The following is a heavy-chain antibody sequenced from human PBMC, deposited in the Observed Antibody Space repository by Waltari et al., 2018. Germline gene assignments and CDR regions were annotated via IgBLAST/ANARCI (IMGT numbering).Heavy chain of an antibody. Sequence: VQLLESGGGLVQSGGSLRLSCAASVFAFRIHAMHCVRPAPGKGVEWVSVISGGGGSTDYADSVKGRFTIYRDNAKNTLYLQMNNLRVEDTAVYYCASSLYGDYTQIWGRVFDYWGQGTLVTVSS. J-gene: IGHJ4*02. CDR1: VFAFRIHA. V-gene: IGHV3-23*01. CDR3: ASSLYGDYTQIWGRVFDY. CDR2: ISGGGGST. D-gene: IGHD4-17*01.